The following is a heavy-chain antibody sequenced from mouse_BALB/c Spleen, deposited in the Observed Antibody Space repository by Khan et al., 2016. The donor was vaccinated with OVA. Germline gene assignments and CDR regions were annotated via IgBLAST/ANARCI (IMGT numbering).Heavy chain of an antibody. D-gene: IGHD2-12*01. CDR2: IGSDSKTI. V-gene: IGHV5-17*02. Sequence: EVELVESGGGLVQPGGSRKLSCAASGSPFSSFGMHWVRQAPEKGLEWVAYIGSDSKTIYYADTVKGRFTITRDDPKNSLVLQMTSLKSEDTAMCDGVSSRYWSWFASWGQGTLVTVSS. J-gene: IGHJ3*01. CDR1: GSPFSSFG. CDR3: VSSRYWSWFAS.